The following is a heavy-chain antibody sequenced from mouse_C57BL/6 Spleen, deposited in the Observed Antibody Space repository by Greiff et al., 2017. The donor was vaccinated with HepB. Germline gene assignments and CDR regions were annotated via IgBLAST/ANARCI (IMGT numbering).Heavy chain of an antibody. D-gene: IGHD2-3*01. V-gene: IGHV2-2*01. J-gene: IGHJ4*01. CDR2: IWSGGST. Sequence: QVQLQQSGPGLVQPSQRLSITCTVSGFSLTSYGVHWVRQSPGKGLEWLGVIWSGGSTDYNAAFISRLSISKDNSKSQVFFKMNSLQADDTAIYYCASFPEGPYDGYPYAMDYWGQGTSVTVSS. CDR3: ASFPEGPYDGYPYAMDY. CDR1: GFSLTSYG.